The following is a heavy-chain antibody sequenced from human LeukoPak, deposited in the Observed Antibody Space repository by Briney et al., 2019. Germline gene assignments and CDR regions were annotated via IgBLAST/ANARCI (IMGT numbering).Heavy chain of an antibody. CDR3: ARGGDIVVVPAADFDY. V-gene: IGHV5-51*01. CDR2: IYPGDSDT. CDR1: GYSFTSYW. D-gene: IGHD2-2*01. Sequence: GESLKISCKGSGYSFTSYWIGWVRQLPGKGLEWMGIIYPGDSDTRYSPSFQGQVTISADKSISTAYLQWSSLKASDTAMYYCARGGDIVVVPAADFDYWGQGTPVTVSS. J-gene: IGHJ4*02.